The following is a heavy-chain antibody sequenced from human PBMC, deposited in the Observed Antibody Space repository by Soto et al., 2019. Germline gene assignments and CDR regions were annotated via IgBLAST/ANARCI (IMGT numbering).Heavy chain of an antibody. J-gene: IGHJ4*02. Sequence: GGSLRLSCAASGFTFSGSPLHWVRQASGKGLEWVGRIRNKANNFATAYAASVKGRFTISRDDSKNTAYLQMNSLKTEDTAVYYCTSHSPEGMIRWWGQGTLVTVSS. V-gene: IGHV3-73*01. CDR1: GFTFSGSP. CDR2: IRNKANNFAT. CDR3: TSHSPEGMIRW. D-gene: IGHD3-16*01.